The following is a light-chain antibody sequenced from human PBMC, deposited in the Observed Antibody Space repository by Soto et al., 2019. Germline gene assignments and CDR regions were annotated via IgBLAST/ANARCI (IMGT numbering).Light chain of an antibody. CDR1: QGISSY. J-gene: IGKJ5*01. Sequence: IPLTQSPSSLSASVGDRVTITCRASQGISSYLAWYQQKPGKAPKLLIYAASTLQSGVPSRFSGSGSGTGFTLTISSLQPEDFATYYCQQLNSYPITFGQGTRLEIK. V-gene: IGKV1-9*01. CDR2: AAS. CDR3: QQLNSYPIT.